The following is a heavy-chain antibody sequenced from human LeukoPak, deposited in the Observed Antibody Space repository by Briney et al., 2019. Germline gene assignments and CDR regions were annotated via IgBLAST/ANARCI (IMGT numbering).Heavy chain of an antibody. CDR3: ATYRQVLLPFES. J-gene: IGHJ4*02. D-gene: IGHD2-8*02. Sequence: AGGSLRLSCAASGFTFSSYGMYWVRQAPGKGLEWVSSIFPSGGEIHYADSVRGRFTISRDNSKSTLSLQMNSLRAEDTAIYYCATYRQVLLPFESWGQGTLVTVSS. CDR2: IFPSGGEI. V-gene: IGHV3-23*01. CDR1: GFTFSSYG.